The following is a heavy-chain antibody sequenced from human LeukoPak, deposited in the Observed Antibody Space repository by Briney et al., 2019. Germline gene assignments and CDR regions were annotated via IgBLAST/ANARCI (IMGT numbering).Heavy chain of an antibody. D-gene: IGHD3-10*01. CDR2: ISNTVGGRT. V-gene: IGHV3-23*01. Sequence: GGSLRLSCAASGFAFDNNAMSWVRQAPGKGLEWVSAISNTVGGRTYYADSVKGRFIISRDDSKNTVYLQMNSLRAEDTAVYYCAKAALPSMVRGVISYWGQGTLVTVSS. CDR1: GFAFDNNA. CDR3: AKAALPSMVRGVISY. J-gene: IGHJ4*02.